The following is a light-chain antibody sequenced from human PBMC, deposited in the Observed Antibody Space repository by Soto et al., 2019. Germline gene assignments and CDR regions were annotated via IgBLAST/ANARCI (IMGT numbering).Light chain of an antibody. CDR2: EVS. Sequence: QSALTQPPSASGSPGQSVTISCTGTSSDVGGYNYVSWYQQHPGKAPKLMIYEVSKRPSGVPDRFSGSKSGNTASLTVSGLQGEDEAGYYCSSYAGSNNFVLGTGTKVTVL. CDR3: SSYAGSNNFV. CDR1: SSDVGGYNY. V-gene: IGLV2-8*01. J-gene: IGLJ1*01.